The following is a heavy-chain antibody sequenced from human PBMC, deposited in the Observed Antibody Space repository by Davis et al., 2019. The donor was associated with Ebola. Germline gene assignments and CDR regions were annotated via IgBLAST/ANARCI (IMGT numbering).Heavy chain of an antibody. D-gene: IGHD5-24*01. CDR2: ISYDGSNK. Sequence: GGSLRLSCAASGFTFSSYGMHWVRQAPAKGLEWVAVISYDGSNKYYADAVKGRFTISRDNSKNTLYLQMNSLRAEDTAVYYCAKDRDNPPGGMDVWGKGTTVTVSS. V-gene: IGHV3-30*18. CDR1: GFTFSSYG. J-gene: IGHJ6*04. CDR3: AKDRDNPPGGMDV.